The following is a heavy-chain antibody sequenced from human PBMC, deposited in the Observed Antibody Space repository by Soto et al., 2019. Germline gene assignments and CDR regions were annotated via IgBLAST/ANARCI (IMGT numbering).Heavy chain of an antibody. CDR1: GGSISSGAYY. D-gene: IGHD6-13*01. V-gene: IGHV4-31*03. CDR2: ISHRGTA. J-gene: IGHJ5*02. CDR3: ARGSATGMRWFDP. Sequence: SQTVSLTCTVSGGSISSGAYYWGWIRQHPGKGLEWIGYISHRGTAYYTPSLKSRGSLSVDSSKSQLSLNVTSLTAADTAVYYCARGSATGMRWFDPWGPGTPVTVSS.